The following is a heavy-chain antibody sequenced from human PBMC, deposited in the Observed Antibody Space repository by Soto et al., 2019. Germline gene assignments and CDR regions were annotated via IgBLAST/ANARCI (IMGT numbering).Heavy chain of an antibody. CDR3: ARDRAYYDFWSGYSAPYYYYYGMDG. Sequence: SVDVSCTACGGTFVSNATFWARQEPGPGLEWMSGIIPIFGTANYAQTFQGRVTITADESTSTAYMELSSLRSEDTAVYYCARDRAYYDFWSGYSAPYYYYYGMDGWGQGITVTVSS. D-gene: IGHD3-3*01. CDR2: IIPIFGTA. CDR1: GGTFVSNA. V-gene: IGHV1-69*01. J-gene: IGHJ6*02.